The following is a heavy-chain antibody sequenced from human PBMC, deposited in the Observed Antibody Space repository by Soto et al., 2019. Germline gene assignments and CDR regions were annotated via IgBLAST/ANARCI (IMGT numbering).Heavy chain of an antibody. V-gene: IGHV5-51*01. D-gene: IGHD6-6*01. Sequence: GESLKISCKGSGYNFPNYWIGWVRQMPGKGLEWMGIINPGDSDTKYSPSFEGQVTISADKSISTAYLQWNSLKASDTAMYYCARRGAAHPFLIDYWGQGALVTVSS. CDR2: INPGDSDT. J-gene: IGHJ4*02. CDR1: GYNFPNYW. CDR3: ARRGAAHPFLIDY.